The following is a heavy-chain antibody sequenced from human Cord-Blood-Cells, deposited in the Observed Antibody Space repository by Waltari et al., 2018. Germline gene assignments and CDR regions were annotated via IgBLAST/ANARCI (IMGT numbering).Heavy chain of an antibody. Sequence: EVQLVQSGAEVKKPGESLKISCKGSGYSFTSYWIGWVRQVPGKGLEWMGIIYPGDSHTRYSPSFQGQVTISADKSISTAYLQWSSLKASDTAMYYCARRGGYSSSSVAFDIWGQGTMVTVSS. D-gene: IGHD6-6*01. CDR2: IYPGDSHT. V-gene: IGHV5-51*01. CDR1: GYSFTSYW. J-gene: IGHJ3*02. CDR3: ARRGGYSSSSVAFDI.